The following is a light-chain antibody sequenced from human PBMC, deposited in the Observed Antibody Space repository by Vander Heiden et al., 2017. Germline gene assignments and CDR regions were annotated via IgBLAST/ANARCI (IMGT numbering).Light chain of an antibody. J-gene: IGKJ5*01. CDR1: QSVSSSY. CDR3: QQYSSSPIT. CDR2: GAS. V-gene: IGKV3-20*01. Sequence: EIVFTQSPGPLSLSPVERATLSCRSSQSVSSSYLAWYQQKPVQAPRLLIYGASSRATGIPDRFSGSGSGTDFTLTISRLEPEDFAVYYCQQYSSSPITFGQGTRLEIK.